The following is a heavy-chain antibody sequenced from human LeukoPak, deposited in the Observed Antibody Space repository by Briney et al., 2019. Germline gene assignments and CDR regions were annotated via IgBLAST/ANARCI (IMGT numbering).Heavy chain of an antibody. V-gene: IGHV4-39*07. CDR3: ARGIYGYSYGYDY. D-gene: IGHD5-18*01. J-gene: IGHJ4*02. Sequence: TSETLSLTCTVSGGSISSSSYYWGWIRQPPGKGLEWIGSMYYSGSTYYNPSLKSRVTISVDTSKNQFSLKLSSVTAADTAVYYCARGIYGYSYGYDYWGQGTLVTVSS. CDR1: GGSISSSSYY. CDR2: MYYSGST.